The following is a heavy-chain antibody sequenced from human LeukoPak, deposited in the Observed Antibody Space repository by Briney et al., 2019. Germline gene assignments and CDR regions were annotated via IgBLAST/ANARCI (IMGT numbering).Heavy chain of an antibody. V-gene: IGHV1-2*02. Sequence: GASVKVSCKASGYSLTGYYLYWVRQGPGQGLEWMGWINPNTGGTNYAQNFQGRVTMTTDTSISTAYMELNRLTSDDTAVYYCARASGTLDYWGQGTLVTVSS. CDR3: ARASGTLDY. J-gene: IGHJ4*02. CDR2: INPNTGGT. D-gene: IGHD1-26*01. CDR1: GYSLTGYY.